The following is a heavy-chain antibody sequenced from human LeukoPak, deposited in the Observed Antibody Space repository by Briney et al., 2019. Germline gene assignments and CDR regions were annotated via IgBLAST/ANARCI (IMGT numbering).Heavy chain of an antibody. CDR2: ISSSGDTT. D-gene: IGHD1-14*01. J-gene: IGHJ4*02. CDR1: GFTFTSYE. CDR3: ARPDH. Sequence: PGGSLRLSCAASGFTFTSYEMSWVRHAPGKGLEWISYISSSGDTTYYADSVKGRFTIFRDNSKNSVYLQMSSLRAEDTATYYCARPDHWGRGTLVTVSS. V-gene: IGHV3-48*03.